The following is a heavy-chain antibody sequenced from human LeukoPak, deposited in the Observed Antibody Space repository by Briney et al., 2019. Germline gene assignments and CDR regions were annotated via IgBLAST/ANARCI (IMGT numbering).Heavy chain of an antibody. CDR2: IYYSGST. CDR3: ARADGSYEIDY. CDR1: GGSISSYY. D-gene: IGHD1-26*01. V-gene: IGHV4-59*01. J-gene: IGHJ4*02. Sequence: SETLSLTCTVSGGSISSYYWSWIRQPPGKGLEWIGYIYYSGSTNYNPSLKSRVTISVDTSKNQFSLKLSSVTAADTAVYYCARADGSYEIDYWGQGTLVTVSS.